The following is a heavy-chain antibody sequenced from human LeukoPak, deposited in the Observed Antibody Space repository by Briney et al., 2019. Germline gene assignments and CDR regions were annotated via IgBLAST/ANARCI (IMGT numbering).Heavy chain of an antibody. D-gene: IGHD6-13*01. V-gene: IGHV4-4*02. CDR2: IYHSGST. Sequence: PSETLSLTCAVSGGSISSSNWWSWVRQPPGKGLEWIGEIYHSGSTNYNPSLKSRVTISVDTSKNQFSLKLSSVTAADTAVYYCARFLYSSSWGYYYYGMDVWGQGTTVTVSS. CDR1: GGSISSSNW. J-gene: IGHJ6*02. CDR3: ARFLYSSSWGYYYYGMDV.